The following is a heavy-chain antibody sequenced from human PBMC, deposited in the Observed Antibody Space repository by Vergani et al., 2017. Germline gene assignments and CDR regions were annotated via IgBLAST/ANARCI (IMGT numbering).Heavy chain of an antibody. J-gene: IGHJ4*02. CDR3: AKAGGVPAAPFFDS. CDR2: INWNGFST. V-gene: IGHV3-43D*04. CDR1: GFTFDDYA. D-gene: IGHD2-2*01. Sequence: EVQLEESGGHVVQPGGSLKLSCATSGFTFDDYAMIWVRKVPGKGLEWVSLINWNGFSTYYADSVKGRFTVSRDNNKSSLFLQMTSLSAEDTAFYYCAKAGGVPAAPFFDSWGQGTLVTVSS.